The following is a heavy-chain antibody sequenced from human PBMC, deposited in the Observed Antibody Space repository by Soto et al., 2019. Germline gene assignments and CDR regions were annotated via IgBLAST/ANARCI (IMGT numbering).Heavy chain of an antibody. CDR1: GGTFSSYA. D-gene: IGHD2-15*01. CDR2: IVPIVDTS. J-gene: IGHJ4*02. CDR3: VSVVAIPGSPDN. Sequence: QVQLVQSGAEVRQPASSVKVSCKTSGGTFSSYAISWVRQAPGQGLEWMGGIVPIVDTSTYAQKFQGRVTITADESTITVYMELSILRSDDTAVYYSVSVVAIPGSPDNWGQGTLVTVSS. V-gene: IGHV1-69*12.